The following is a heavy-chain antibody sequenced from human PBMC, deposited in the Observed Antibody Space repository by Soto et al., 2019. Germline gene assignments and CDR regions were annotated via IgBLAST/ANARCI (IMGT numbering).Heavy chain of an antibody. CDR1: GFTFSSYS. J-gene: IGHJ6*03. CDR2: INYKSHI. V-gene: IGHV3-21*01. D-gene: IGHD3-10*01. CDR3: ARDLIYAGYYYYMDV. Sequence: EVQLVESGGGLVKPGGSLRLSCAASGFTFSSYSMNWVRQAPGKGLEWVSSINYKSHIDYADSVKGRFTISRDNAKNSLYLQMNNLRAEDTAVYLCARDLIYAGYYYYMDVRGIGNTVTVSS.